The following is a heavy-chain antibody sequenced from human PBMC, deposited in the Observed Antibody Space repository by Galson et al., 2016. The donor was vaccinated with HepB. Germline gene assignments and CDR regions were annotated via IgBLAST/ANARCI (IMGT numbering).Heavy chain of an antibody. CDR1: GFSFSRYG. Sequence: SLRLSCAASGFSFSRYGMHWVRQAPGKGLEWVAVISYDGNNKNYADSVKGRFTISRDSSNNTLFLQVNSLRTEDTAVYYCASIAAAGYYYGMDVWGQGTTVTVSS. V-gene: IGHV3-30*03. D-gene: IGHD6-13*01. CDR3: ASIAAAGYYYGMDV. J-gene: IGHJ6*02. CDR2: ISYDGNNK.